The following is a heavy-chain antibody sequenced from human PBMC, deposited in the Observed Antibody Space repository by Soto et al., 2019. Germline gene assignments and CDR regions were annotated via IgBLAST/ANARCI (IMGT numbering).Heavy chain of an antibody. D-gene: IGHD3-22*01. CDR1: GFTFSSYA. V-gene: IGHV3-23*01. Sequence: GGVLRLSCAASGFTFSSYAMSWVRQAPGKGLEWVSTISGSDGRTYYADSVKGRFTISRDNSKNTLYLQMNSLRAEDTAVYYCARDKYYYDSSGYRMDVWGQGTTVTVSS. CDR2: ISGSDGRT. CDR3: ARDKYYYDSSGYRMDV. J-gene: IGHJ6*02.